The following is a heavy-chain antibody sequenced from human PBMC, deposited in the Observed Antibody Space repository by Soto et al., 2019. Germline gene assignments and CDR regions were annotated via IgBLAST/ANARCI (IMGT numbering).Heavy chain of an antibody. V-gene: IGHV3-30-3*01. CDR1: GFTFSSYA. Sequence: PGGSLRLSCAASGFTFSSYAMHWVRQAPGKGLEWVAVISYDGSNKYYADSVKGRFTISRDNSKNTLYLQMNSLRAEDTAVYYCARSVVVTAIHAFDIWGQGTMVTVS. J-gene: IGHJ3*02. CDR2: ISYDGSNK. D-gene: IGHD2-21*02. CDR3: ARSVVVTAIHAFDI.